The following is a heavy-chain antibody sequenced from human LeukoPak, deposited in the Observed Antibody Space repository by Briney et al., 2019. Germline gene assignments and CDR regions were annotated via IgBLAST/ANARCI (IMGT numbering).Heavy chain of an antibody. V-gene: IGHV4-34*01. CDR3: ARRFGNYVWGSYRYGWFDP. CDR2: INHSGST. D-gene: IGHD3-16*02. CDR1: GGSFSGYY. Sequence: SETLSLTCAVYGGSFSGYYWSWIRQPPGKGLEWIGEINHSGSTNYNPSLKSRVTISVDTSKNQFSLKLSSVTAADTAVYYCARRFGNYVWGSYRYGWFDPWGQGTLVTVSS. J-gene: IGHJ5*02.